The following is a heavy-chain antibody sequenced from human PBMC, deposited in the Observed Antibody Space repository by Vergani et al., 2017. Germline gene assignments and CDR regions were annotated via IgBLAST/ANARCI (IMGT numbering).Heavy chain of an antibody. CDR2: ISHSGRT. CDR3: ARDPISYCSGGSCFSVWGAFDI. V-gene: IGHV4-4*03. Sequence: QVQLQESGPGLVKPPGTLSLTCADSGDSFRSNKWWTWVRQSPGKTLEWFGEISHSGRTNYNPSLKCRVTFSLDTSKNQFSLRLSSVTAADTAVYYCARDPISYCSGGSCFSVWGAFDIWGRGTTVTVSS. J-gene: IGHJ3*02. CDR1: GDSFRSNKW. D-gene: IGHD2-15*01.